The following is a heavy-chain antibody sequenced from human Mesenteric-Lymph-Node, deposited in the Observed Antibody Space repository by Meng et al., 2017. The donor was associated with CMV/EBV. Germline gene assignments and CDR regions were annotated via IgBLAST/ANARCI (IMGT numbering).Heavy chain of an antibody. CDR1: GFTFSSYA. Sequence: GGSLRLSCAASGFTFSSYAMSWVRQAPGKGLECVSTVSDNGGHTYYPDSVKGRFTISRDNSKNTLYLQMNSLRAEDTAVYYCAKAQGTRGTTGAKYFDYWGQGTLVTVSS. CDR2: VSDNGGHT. CDR3: AKAQGTRGTTGAKYFDY. V-gene: IGHV3-23*01. J-gene: IGHJ4*02. D-gene: IGHD1-7*01.